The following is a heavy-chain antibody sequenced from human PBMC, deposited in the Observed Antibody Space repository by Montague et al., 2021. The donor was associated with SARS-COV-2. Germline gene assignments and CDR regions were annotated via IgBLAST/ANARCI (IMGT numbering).Heavy chain of an antibody. CDR2: IYYSGST. D-gene: IGHD6-13*01. CDR3: ARSESPSYSSSPFEY. Sequence: TLSLTCIVSGGSISSGGYYWSWIRQHPGKGLEWIGYIYYSGSTYYNPSLKSRLSISLDTSKNHFSLRLSSVTAADTAVYYCARSESPSYSSSPFEYWGQGTLVTVSS. V-gene: IGHV4-31*03. CDR1: GGSISSGGYY. J-gene: IGHJ4*02.